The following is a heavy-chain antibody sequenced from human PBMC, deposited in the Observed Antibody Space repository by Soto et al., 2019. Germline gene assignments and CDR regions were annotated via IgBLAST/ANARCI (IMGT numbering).Heavy chain of an antibody. CDR1: GFTFSSYA. D-gene: IGHD3-3*01. V-gene: IGHV3-23*01. Sequence: GGSLRLSCAASGFTFSSYAMSWVRQAPGKGLEWVSAISGSGGSTYYADSVKGRFTISRDNSKNTLYLQMNSLRAEDTAVYYCARSRYDFWSGYYHWDYWGQGTLVTVSS. CDR2: ISGSGGST. CDR3: ARSRYDFWSGYYHWDY. J-gene: IGHJ4*02.